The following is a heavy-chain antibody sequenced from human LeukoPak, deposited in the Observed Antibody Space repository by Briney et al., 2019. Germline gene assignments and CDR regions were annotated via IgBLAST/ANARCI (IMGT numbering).Heavy chain of an antibody. CDR3: ASGPPAMVRGAPWF. J-gene: IGHJ4*02. Sequence: GGSLRLSCAASGFTFDDYAMYWVRQAPGKGLEWVSGISWNSGSIGYADSVKGRFTVSRDNAKNSLYLQMNSLRAEDTAVYYCASGPPAMVRGAPWFWGQGTLVTVSS. CDR2: ISWNSGSI. V-gene: IGHV3-9*01. CDR1: GFTFDDYA. D-gene: IGHD3-10*01.